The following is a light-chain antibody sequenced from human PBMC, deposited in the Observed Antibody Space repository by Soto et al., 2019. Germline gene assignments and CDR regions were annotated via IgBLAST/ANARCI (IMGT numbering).Light chain of an antibody. CDR3: QQSYRSPPT. CDR2: AAS. Sequence: SLSASLGDRVTITCRASQSIRSNLNWYQQKPGKVPKLLIYAASGLQSGVPSRFSGFGSGTDFTLTISSLQPEDFATYYCQQSYRSPPTFGQGTKVDIK. V-gene: IGKV1-39*01. J-gene: IGKJ1*01. CDR1: QSIRSN.